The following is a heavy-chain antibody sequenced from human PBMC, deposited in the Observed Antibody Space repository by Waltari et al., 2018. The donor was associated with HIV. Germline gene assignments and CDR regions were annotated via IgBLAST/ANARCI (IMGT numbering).Heavy chain of an antibody. Sequence: QVQLVESGGGVVQPGRSLRLSCAAAGFTLSSYGMHWVRQAPGKGLEWVAVIWYDGSNKYYADSVKGRFTISRDNSKNTLYLQMNSLRAEDTAVYYCARDLGYSYYYGMDVWGQGTTVTVSS. CDR3: ARDLGYSYYYGMDV. CDR1: GFTLSSYG. CDR2: IWYDGSNK. J-gene: IGHJ6*02. D-gene: IGHD5-18*01. V-gene: IGHV3-33*01.